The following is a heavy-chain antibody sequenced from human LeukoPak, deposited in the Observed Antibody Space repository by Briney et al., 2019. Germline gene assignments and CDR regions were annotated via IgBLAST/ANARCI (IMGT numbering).Heavy chain of an antibody. CDR3: ARDYGSGSYSSEFDY. V-gene: IGHV1-2*02. D-gene: IGHD3-10*01. CDR1: GYTFTGYY. Sequence: GASVKVSCKASGYTFTGYYMNWVRQAPGQGLEWMGWISPNSGATNYAQKFQGRVTMTRDTSISTTYMELSRLRSDDTAVYYCARDYGSGSYSSEFDYWGQGTLVTVSS. J-gene: IGHJ4*02. CDR2: ISPNSGAT.